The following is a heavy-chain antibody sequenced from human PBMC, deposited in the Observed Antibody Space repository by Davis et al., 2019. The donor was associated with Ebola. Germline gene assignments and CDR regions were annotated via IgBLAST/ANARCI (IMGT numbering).Heavy chain of an antibody. CDR1: GFTFSSYA. J-gene: IGHJ4*02. CDR3: ARDGLVRHCSSTSCYLFDY. CDR2: ISYDGSNK. Sequence: GESLKISCAASGFTFSSYAMHWVRQAPGKGLEWVAVISYDGSNKYYADSVKGRFTISRDNSKNTLYLQMNSLRAEDTAVYYCARDGLVRHCSSTSCYLFDYWGQGTLVTVSS. V-gene: IGHV3-30-3*01. D-gene: IGHD2-2*01.